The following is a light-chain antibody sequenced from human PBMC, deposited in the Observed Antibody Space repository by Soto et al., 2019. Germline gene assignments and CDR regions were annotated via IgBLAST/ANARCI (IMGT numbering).Light chain of an antibody. Sequence: QSLLTQPVSVSGSPGQSITISCTGSSSDVGGNKYVSRYQQYPGKAPKLMICDVSNRPSGVSNRFSGSKSGNTASLTISGLQAEDEADYYCSAFTGTTYVFGTGTKVTVL. CDR3: SAFTGTTYV. CDR2: DVS. CDR1: SSDVGGNKY. V-gene: IGLV2-14*01. J-gene: IGLJ1*01.